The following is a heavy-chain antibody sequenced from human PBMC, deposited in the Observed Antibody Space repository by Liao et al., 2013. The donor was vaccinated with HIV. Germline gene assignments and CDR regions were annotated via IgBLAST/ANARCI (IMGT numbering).Heavy chain of an antibody. Sequence: QVQLQESGPGLVRPSQTLSLSCTASGGSINSGDFSWSWIRLPPGKGLEWIGHISNRGTTYYNPSLRSRVTISVDTSKKHFSLRLTSVTAADTAVYYCATEGRGPTVTGGAFDAWGQGTMVTVSS. J-gene: IGHJ3*01. V-gene: IGHV4-30-4*01. CDR3: ATEGRGPTVTGGAFDA. CDR1: GGSINSGDFS. D-gene: IGHD4-17*01. CDR2: ISNRGTT.